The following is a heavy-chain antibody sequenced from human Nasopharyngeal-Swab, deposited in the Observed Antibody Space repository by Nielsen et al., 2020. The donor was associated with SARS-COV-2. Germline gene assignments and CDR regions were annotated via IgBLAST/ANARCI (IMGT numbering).Heavy chain of an antibody. Sequence: WVRQAPGQGLEWMGWINTNTGNPTYVQGFTGRFVFSLDTSVSTAYLQISSLKAEDTAVYYCARVKPKLRGYDLTDIWGQGTMVTVSS. D-gene: IGHD5-12*01. V-gene: IGHV7-4-1*02. CDR3: ARVKPKLRGYDLTDI. CDR2: INTNTGNP. J-gene: IGHJ3*02.